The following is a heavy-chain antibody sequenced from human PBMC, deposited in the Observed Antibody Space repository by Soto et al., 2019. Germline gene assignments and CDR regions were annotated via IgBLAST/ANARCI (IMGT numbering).Heavy chain of an antibody. D-gene: IGHD1-1*01. J-gene: IGHJ6*02. CDR1: GFPFTKHF. V-gene: IGHV3-23*01. CDR2: ISGGGENR. CDR3: AKDLHWYGMDV. Sequence: EMQLLESGGGLVQPGGSLRLSCVASGFPFTKHFMGWVRQVPGKGLEWVSMISGGGENRQYGESVRGRFTISRDNSKNTLYLKMNSLRGDDTAVYYCAKDLHWYGMDVWGQGTTVTVSS.